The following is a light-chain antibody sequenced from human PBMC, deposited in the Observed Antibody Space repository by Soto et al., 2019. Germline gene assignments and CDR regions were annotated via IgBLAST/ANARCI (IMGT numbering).Light chain of an antibody. CDR2: GAF. CDR1: PSVTNF. V-gene: IGKV3-11*01. J-gene: IGKJ5*01. CDR3: QQRSNWPIT. Sequence: IVLTQSPATLSLSPGERATLSCRASPSVTNFLAWYQQKPGQAPRLLIYGAFNRATGIPARFSGSGSGTDFTLTISDVQPEDFAVYYCQQRSNWPITFGQGTRLEIK.